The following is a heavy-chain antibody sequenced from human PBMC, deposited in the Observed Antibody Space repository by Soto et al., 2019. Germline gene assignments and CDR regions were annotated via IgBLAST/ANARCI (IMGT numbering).Heavy chain of an antibody. V-gene: IGHV1-18*01. J-gene: IGHJ5*02. CDR1: GYTFTSYA. Sequence: ASVKVSCKASGYTFTSYAFSWVRQAPGQGLEWVGWISAYNGNTNYAQKLQGRVTMTTDTSTSTAYMELRSLRSDDTAVYYCGFCSSTSCYSNWFDPWGQGTLVTVSS. CDR2: ISAYNGNT. CDR3: GFCSSTSCYSNWFDP. D-gene: IGHD2-2*01.